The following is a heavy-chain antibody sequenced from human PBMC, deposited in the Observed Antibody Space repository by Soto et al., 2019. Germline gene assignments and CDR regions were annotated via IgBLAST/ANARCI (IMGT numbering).Heavy chain of an antibody. Sequence: SETLSLTCTVSGGSISSGGYYWSWIRQHPGKGLEWIGYIYYSGSTYYNPSLKSRVTISVDTSKNQFSLKLSSVTAADTAVYYCARIGGGWYVFDYWGQGTLVTISS. CDR1: GGSISSGGYY. D-gene: IGHD6-19*01. CDR3: ARIGGGWYVFDY. V-gene: IGHV4-31*03. CDR2: IYYSGST. J-gene: IGHJ4*02.